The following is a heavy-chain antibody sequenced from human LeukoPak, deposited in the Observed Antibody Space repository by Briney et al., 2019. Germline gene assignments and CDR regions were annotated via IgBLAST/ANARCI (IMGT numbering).Heavy chain of an antibody. D-gene: IGHD5-12*01. Sequence: GASVKVSCKASGGTFSSYAVSWVRQAPGQGLEWMGGIIPIFGTANYAQKFQGRVTITTDESTSTAYMELSSLRSEDTAVYSCALDGYDLGPFDYWGQGTLVTVSS. CDR1: GGTFSSYA. J-gene: IGHJ4*02. CDR2: IIPIFGTA. V-gene: IGHV1-69*05. CDR3: ALDGYDLGPFDY.